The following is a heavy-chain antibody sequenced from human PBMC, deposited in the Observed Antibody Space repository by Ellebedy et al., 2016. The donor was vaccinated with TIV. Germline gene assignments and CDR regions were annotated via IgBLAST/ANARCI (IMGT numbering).Heavy chain of an antibody. Sequence: MPSETLSLTCAVSGDSLSSDIWWNWVRQPPGKGLEWIGEIYHSGYTKFNPSLKSRATISLDMSNTSFSLGLRSVTAADTAVYYCTRNADFCLDYWGQGTLVTVSS. CDR2: IYHSGYT. V-gene: IGHV4-4*02. D-gene: IGHD3/OR15-3a*01. CDR1: GDSLSSDIW. CDR3: TRNADFCLDY. J-gene: IGHJ4*02.